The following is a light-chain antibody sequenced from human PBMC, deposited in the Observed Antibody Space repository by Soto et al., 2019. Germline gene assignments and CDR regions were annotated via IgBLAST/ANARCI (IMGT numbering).Light chain of an antibody. J-gene: IGKJ1*01. CDR2: AAS. CDR1: QSINSY. Sequence: DIQMTQSPSSLSASVGDRVTITCRSSQSINSYLNWYQQKPGKAPKFLIYAASSLQSGGPSRFSGSGSGTDFTLTIRSLKSDDCANYYCQKSYSSPGTFGQGTTV. CDR3: QKSYSSPGT. V-gene: IGKV1-39*01.